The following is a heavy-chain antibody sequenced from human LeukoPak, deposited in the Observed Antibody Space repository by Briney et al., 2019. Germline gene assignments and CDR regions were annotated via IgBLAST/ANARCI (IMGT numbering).Heavy chain of an antibody. CDR2: ISGSGGST. CDR1: GFTFSSYA. Sequence: GGSLRLSCAASGFTFSSYAMSWVRQAPGKGLEWVSAISGSGGSTYYADSVKGRFTISRDNSKNTLYLQMNSLRAEDTAVYYCARRDGYNYGFFDYWGQGTLVTVSS. V-gene: IGHV3-23*01. CDR3: ARRDGYNYGFFDY. J-gene: IGHJ4*02. D-gene: IGHD5-24*01.